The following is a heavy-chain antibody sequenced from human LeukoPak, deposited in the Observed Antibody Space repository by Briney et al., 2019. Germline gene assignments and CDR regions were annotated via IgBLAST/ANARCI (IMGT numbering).Heavy chain of an antibody. Sequence: SETLSLTCTVSGVSISSSSYYWGWLRQPPGKGLEWIGSIYYSGSTYYNPSLKSRVTISVDTSKYQFSPKLSSVTAADTAVYYCARERDYYGSGSYYLSYYYYGMDVWGQGTTVTVSS. D-gene: IGHD3-10*01. J-gene: IGHJ6*02. CDR2: IYYSGST. CDR1: GVSISSSSYY. V-gene: IGHV4-39*07. CDR3: ARERDYYGSGSYYLSYYYYGMDV.